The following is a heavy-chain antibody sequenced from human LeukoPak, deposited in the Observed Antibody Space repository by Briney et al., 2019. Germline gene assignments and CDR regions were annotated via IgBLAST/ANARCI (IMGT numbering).Heavy chain of an antibody. CDR1: GGSISSSSYY. V-gene: IGHV4-39*07. Sequence: PSETLSLTCTVSGGSISSSSYYWGWIRQPPGKGLEWIGSIYYSGSTYYNPSLKSRVTISVDTSKNQFSLKLSSVTAADTAVYYCARGPDYYDSSGYTYFDYRGQGTLVTVSS. CDR3: ARGPDYYDSSGYTYFDY. D-gene: IGHD3-22*01. CDR2: IYYSGST. J-gene: IGHJ4*02.